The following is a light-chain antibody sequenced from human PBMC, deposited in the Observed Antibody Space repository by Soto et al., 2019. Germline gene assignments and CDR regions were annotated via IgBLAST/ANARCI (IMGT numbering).Light chain of an antibody. CDR2: VNSDGSH. J-gene: IGLJ2*01. CDR1: XXXXXYA. V-gene: IGLV4-69*01. CDR3: QTWGSGIQVV. Sequence: QPVLTXSPSASASLGAXVXXXXTXXXXXXXYAIAWHQQQPEKGPRYLMRVNSDGSHNKGDGIPDRFSGSSSGAERYLTISSLQSEDEADYYCQTWGSGIQVVFGGGTKLTVL.